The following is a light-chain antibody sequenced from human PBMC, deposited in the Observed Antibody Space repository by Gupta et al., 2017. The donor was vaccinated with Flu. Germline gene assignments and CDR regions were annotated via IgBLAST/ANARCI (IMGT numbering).Light chain of an antibody. Sequence: SSVLTQPPSVSVFPGQTATITCSGNKLGDKYASWYQHKAGQPPILILYHDAKRPSGIPERFSGSNSGNTATLTVSETQGVDEADYYCQAWDSGVVVFGGGTKLTVL. CDR3: QAWDSGVVV. V-gene: IGLV3-1*01. CDR1: KLGDKY. J-gene: IGLJ2*01. CDR2: HDA.